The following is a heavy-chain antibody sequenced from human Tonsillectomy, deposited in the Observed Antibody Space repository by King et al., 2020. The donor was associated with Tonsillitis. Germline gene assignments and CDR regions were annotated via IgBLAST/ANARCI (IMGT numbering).Heavy chain of an antibody. CDR1: GYTFTTYW. V-gene: IGHV5-51*03. J-gene: IGHJ5*02. D-gene: IGHD3-3*01. CDR2: IHPGDSDT. CDR3: ARGHDSFDP. Sequence: QLVQSGAEVKKPGESLRISCQGSGYTFTTYWISWVRQMPGKDLEWMGIIHPGDSDTRYSPSFQGKVTISADKSISTAYLQWSSLKVSDTAMYFCARGHDSFDPWGQGTLVTVSS.